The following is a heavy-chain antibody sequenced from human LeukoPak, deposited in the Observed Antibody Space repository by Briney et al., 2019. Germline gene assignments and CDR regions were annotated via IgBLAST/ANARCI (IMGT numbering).Heavy chain of an antibody. V-gene: IGHV4-61*02. CDR1: GGSISSGSYY. J-gene: IGHJ4*02. CDR2: IYTSGST. CDR3: AREVYAIDY. D-gene: IGHD1-14*01. Sequence: PSQTLSLTCTVSGGSISSGSYYWSWIRQPAGKGLEWSGRIYTSGSTNYNPSLKSRVTISVDTSKNQFSLKLSSVTAADTAVYYCAREVYAIDYWGQGTLVTVSS.